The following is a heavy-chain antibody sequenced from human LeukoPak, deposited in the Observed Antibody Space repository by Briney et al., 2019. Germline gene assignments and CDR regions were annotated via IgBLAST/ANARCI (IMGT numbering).Heavy chain of an antibody. Sequence: ASVKVSCKASGYTFTGYYMHWVRQAPGQGLEWMGWINPSSGGTNYAQKFQGRVTMTRDTSISTAYMELSRLRSDDTAVYYCARDARDIVVVPAALYYYYGMDVWGQGTTVTVSS. D-gene: IGHD2-2*01. V-gene: IGHV1-2*02. CDR3: ARDARDIVVVPAALYYYYGMDV. J-gene: IGHJ6*02. CDR2: INPSSGGT. CDR1: GYTFTGYY.